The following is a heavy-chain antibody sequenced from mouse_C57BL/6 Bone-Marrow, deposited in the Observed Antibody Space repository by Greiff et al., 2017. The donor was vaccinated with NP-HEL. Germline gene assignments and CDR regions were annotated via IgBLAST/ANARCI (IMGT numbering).Heavy chain of an antibody. CDR1: GYTFTSYW. CDR3: ARRDYYGSSYAMDY. D-gene: IGHD1-1*01. Sequence: QLQQPGAELVKPGASVKLSCKASGYTFTSYWMQWVKQRPGQGLEWIGEIDPSDSYTNYNQKFKGKATLTVDTSSSTAYMQLSSLTSEDSAVYYCARRDYYGSSYAMDYWGQGTSVTVSS. J-gene: IGHJ4*01. CDR2: IDPSDSYT. V-gene: IGHV1-50*01.